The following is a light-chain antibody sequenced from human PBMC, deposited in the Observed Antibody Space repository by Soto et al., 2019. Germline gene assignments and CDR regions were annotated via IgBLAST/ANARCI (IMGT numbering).Light chain of an antibody. Sequence: QSVLTQPPSASGSPGQSVTISCTGTSSDVGGYNYVSWYQHHPGKAPKLIIYEVYKRPSGVPDRFSGSKSGNTAALTVSGLHAEYEADYYCSSYVGTNSYVFGTGTKLTVL. J-gene: IGLJ1*01. CDR1: SSDVGGYNY. CDR3: SSYVGTNSYV. V-gene: IGLV2-8*01. CDR2: EVY.